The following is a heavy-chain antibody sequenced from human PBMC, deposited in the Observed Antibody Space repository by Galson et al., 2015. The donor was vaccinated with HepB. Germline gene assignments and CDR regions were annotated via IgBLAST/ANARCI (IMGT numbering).Heavy chain of an antibody. CDR3: ARHGDFLNWFDP. CDR2: IDPTNSYT. D-gene: IGHD3-10*01. CDR1: EYNFASYW. V-gene: IGHV5-10-1*01. Sequence: QSGAEVKQPGESLRISCKGSEYNFASYWISWVRQMPGKGMEWMATIDPTNSYTHYSPSFQGHVTLSVDKSITTAYLQLSSLKASDTAIYYCARHGDFLNWFDPWGQGTLVTVSS. J-gene: IGHJ5*02.